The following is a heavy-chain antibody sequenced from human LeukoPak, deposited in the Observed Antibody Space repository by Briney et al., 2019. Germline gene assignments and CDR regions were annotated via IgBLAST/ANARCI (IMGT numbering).Heavy chain of an antibody. Sequence: SETLSLTCTVSGYSISSGYYWGWIRQPPGKGLEWIGSIYHRGSTYYNPTLKRRVTISVDTSKNQFSLKLSSVTAADTAGYYCARDHSYGYYYMDVWGKGTTVTVSS. CDR3: ARDHSYGYYYMDV. J-gene: IGHJ6*03. CDR2: IYHRGST. V-gene: IGHV4-38-2*02. CDR1: GYSISSGYY. D-gene: IGHD5-18*01.